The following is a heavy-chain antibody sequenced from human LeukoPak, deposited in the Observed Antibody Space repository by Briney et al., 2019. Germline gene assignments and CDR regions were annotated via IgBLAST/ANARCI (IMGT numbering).Heavy chain of an antibody. CDR1: GYTFTSYD. V-gene: IGHV1-8*03. D-gene: IGHD2-2*01. Sequence: ASVKVSCKASGYTFTSYDINWVRQAPGQGLEWMGWMNPNSGNTGYAQKFQGRVTITRNTSISTAYMELSSLRSEDTAVYYCNGVTSTEDAFDIWGQGTMVTVSS. CDR3: NGVTSTEDAFDI. J-gene: IGHJ3*02. CDR2: MNPNSGNT.